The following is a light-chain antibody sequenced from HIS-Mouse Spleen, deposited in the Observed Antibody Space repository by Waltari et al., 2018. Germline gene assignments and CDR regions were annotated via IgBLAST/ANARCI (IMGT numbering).Light chain of an antibody. Sequence: EIVLTQSPGTLSLSPGERATLSCRASQSVSSSYLAWYQQTPSQAPRLLIYGASSRATGIPDRFSGSGSGTDFTLTISRLEPEDFAVYYCQQYGSSPLTFGGGTKVEIK. CDR1: QSVSSSY. J-gene: IGKJ4*01. CDR2: GAS. V-gene: IGKV3-20*01. CDR3: QQYGSSPLT.